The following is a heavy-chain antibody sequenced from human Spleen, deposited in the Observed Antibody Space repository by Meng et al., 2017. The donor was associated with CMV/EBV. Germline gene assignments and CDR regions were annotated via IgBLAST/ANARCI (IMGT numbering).Heavy chain of an antibody. D-gene: IGHD3-3*01. V-gene: IGHV4-34*01. CDR2: ISHSGST. CDR3: ARGQSRIIHLPRTLLHHHYFDS. Sequence: YYWNWSRQPPGKGLEWSGKISHSGSTNYNPSLKSRVNLSLDTSKNQFSLKLNSVAAADTAVYYCARGQSRIIHLPRTLLHHHYFDSWGQGVLVTVSS. CDR1: YY. J-gene: IGHJ4*02.